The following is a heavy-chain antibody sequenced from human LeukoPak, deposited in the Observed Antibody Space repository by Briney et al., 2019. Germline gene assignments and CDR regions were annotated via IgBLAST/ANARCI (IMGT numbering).Heavy chain of an antibody. CDR2: VQQEGSEK. CDR3: ARDQGSGWPTDNDY. J-gene: IGHJ4*02. Sequence: TGGSLRLSCAASGFTFNSYWMSWVRQAPGKGLEWVANVQQEGSEKYYVDSVKGRFTISRDNAKNSVYLQMNSLRVEDTATYYCARDQGSGWPTDNDYWGQGTLVTVSS. D-gene: IGHD6-19*01. CDR1: GFTFNSYW. V-gene: IGHV3-7*01.